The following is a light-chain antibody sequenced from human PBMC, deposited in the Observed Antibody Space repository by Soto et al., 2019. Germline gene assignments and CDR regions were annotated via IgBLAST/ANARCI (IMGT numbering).Light chain of an antibody. J-gene: IGKJ1*01. CDR2: GAS. V-gene: IGKV3-20*01. CDR1: QSVTNSF. CDR3: QQYVSSTWA. Sequence: EIVLAQSPGTLSLSPGERATLSCRASQSVTNSFLAWYQQKPGQAPRLLIYGASRRATGIPDRVTGSGSGTDVTLTISRLEPEDVAVDYGQQYVSSTWAFGQGTKVDIK.